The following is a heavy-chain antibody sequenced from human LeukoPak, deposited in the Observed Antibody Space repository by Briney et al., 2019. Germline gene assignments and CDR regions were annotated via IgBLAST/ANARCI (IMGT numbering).Heavy chain of an antibody. Sequence: SETLSLTCAVYGGSFSGYYWSWIRQPPGKGLEWLGEINHSGSTNYNPSLKSRVTISVDTSKNQFSLKLSSVTAADTAVYYCARGRYSSGWYVRGMHWFDPWGQGTLVTVSS. V-gene: IGHV4-34*01. D-gene: IGHD6-19*01. CDR3: ARGRYSSGWYVRGMHWFDP. J-gene: IGHJ5*02. CDR2: INHSGST. CDR1: GGSFSGYY.